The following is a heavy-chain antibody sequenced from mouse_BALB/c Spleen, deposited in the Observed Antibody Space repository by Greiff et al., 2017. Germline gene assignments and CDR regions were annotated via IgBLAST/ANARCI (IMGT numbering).Heavy chain of an antibody. CDR1: GFNIKDTY. CDR3: ARMDWFAY. J-gene: IGHJ3*01. Sequence: VQLKESGAELVKPGASVKLSCTASGFNIKDTYMHWVKQRPEQGLEWIGRIDPANGNTKYDPKFQGKATITADTSSNTAYLQLSSLTSEDTAVYYCARMDWFAYWGQGTLVTVSA. V-gene: IGHV14-3*02. CDR2: IDPANGNT.